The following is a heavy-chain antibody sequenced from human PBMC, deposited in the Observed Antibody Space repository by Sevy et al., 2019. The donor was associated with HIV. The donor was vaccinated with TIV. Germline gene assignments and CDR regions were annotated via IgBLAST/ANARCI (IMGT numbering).Heavy chain of an antibody. V-gene: IGHV3-23*01. Sequence: WGSLRLSCTASGFTFNNYVMSWVRQAPGKGLEWVSTITAGGGTKYYADSVKGRFTISRDNSQNTLYLQMNSLSAEDTAVYYCAKGRVTGTVNFDYWGQGTLVTVSS. CDR3: AKGRVTGTVNFDY. J-gene: IGHJ4*02. D-gene: IGHD1-1*01. CDR1: GFTFNNYV. CDR2: ITAGGGTK.